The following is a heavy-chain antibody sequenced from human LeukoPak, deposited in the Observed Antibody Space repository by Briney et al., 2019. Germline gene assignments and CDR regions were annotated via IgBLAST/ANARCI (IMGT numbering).Heavy chain of an antibody. D-gene: IGHD3-10*01. CDR2: ISAYNGNT. J-gene: IGHJ6*04. V-gene: IGHV1-18*04. CDR1: GYTFTSYG. CDR3: ARDYYGSGSYPNYYYYGMDV. Sequence: ASVTVSCKAPGYTFTSYGISWVRQAPGQGLEGMGWISAYNGNTNYARKLQGRVTMTTDTSTSTAYMELRSLRSDDTAVYYCARDYYGSGSYPNYYYYGMDVWGKGTTVTVSS.